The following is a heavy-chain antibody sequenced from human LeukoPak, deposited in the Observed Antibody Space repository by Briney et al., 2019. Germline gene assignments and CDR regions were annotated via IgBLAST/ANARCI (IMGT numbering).Heavy chain of an antibody. CDR2: IYYSGST. V-gene: IGHV4-59*08. J-gene: IGHJ3*02. D-gene: IGHD6-19*01. CDR3: ARQNIAVAGIGAFDI. Sequence: PSETLSLTWTVSGXSISSYYGSWIRQPPGKGLEWIGYIYYSGSTNYNPSLKSRVTISVDTSKNQFSLKLSSVTAADTAVYYCARQNIAVAGIGAFDIWGQGTMVTVSS. CDR1: GXSISSYY.